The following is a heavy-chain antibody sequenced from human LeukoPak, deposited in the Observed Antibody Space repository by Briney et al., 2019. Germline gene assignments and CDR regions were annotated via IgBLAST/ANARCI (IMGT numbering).Heavy chain of an antibody. CDR1: GGSVSSSSYY. CDR3: ARDSPTVVRVYFDY. D-gene: IGHD4-23*01. V-gene: IGHV4-39*07. J-gene: IGHJ4*02. CDR2: IYYSGST. Sequence: SETLSLTCTVSGGSVSSSSYYWGWIRQPPGKGLEWIGSIYYSGSTYYNPSLKSRVTISVDTSKNQFSLKLSSVTAADTAVYYCARDSPTVVRVYFDYWGQGTLVTVSS.